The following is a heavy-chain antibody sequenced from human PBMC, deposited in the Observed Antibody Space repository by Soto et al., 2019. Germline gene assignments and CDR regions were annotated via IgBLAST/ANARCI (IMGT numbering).Heavy chain of an antibody. CDR2: INHSGST. J-gene: IGHJ4*02. Sequence: PSETLSLTCAVYGGSFSGYYWSWIRQPPGKGLEWIGEINHSGSTNYNPSLKSRVTISVDTSKNQFSLKLSSVTAADTAVYYCARATGYSSSWYPLDYWGQGTLVTVSS. CDR3: ARATGYSSSWYPLDY. V-gene: IGHV4-34*01. D-gene: IGHD6-13*01. CDR1: GGSFSGYY.